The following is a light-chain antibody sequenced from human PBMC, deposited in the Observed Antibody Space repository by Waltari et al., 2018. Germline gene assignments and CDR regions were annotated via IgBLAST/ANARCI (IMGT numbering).Light chain of an antibody. Sequence: IVLTQSPDTLSLSPGQRATLSCRASQTINNNFLVWYQQKPGQAPRLLIHGPSSRATGFPDRFSGSGSGTDFTLTISRLEPEDVAVHYCQQYDGSILTFGGGTKVEI. V-gene: IGKV3-20*01. CDR2: GPS. J-gene: IGKJ4*01. CDR3: QQYDGSILT. CDR1: QTINNNF.